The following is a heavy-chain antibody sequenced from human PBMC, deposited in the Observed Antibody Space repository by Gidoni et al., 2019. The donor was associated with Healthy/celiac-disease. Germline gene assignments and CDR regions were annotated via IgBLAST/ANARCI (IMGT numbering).Heavy chain of an antibody. CDR2: IYTSGST. CDR1: GGSISSGSYY. V-gene: IGHV4-61*02. J-gene: IGHJ6*02. CDR3: ARAGDLGVATTSPYYYGMDV. Sequence: QVQLQESGPGLVKPSQTLSLTCTVPGGSISSGSYYWSWIRQPAGKGLEWIGRIYTSGSTNYNPSLKSRVTISVDTSKNQFSLKLSSVTAADTAVYYCARAGDLGVATTSPYYYGMDVWGQGTTVTVSS. D-gene: IGHD5-12*01.